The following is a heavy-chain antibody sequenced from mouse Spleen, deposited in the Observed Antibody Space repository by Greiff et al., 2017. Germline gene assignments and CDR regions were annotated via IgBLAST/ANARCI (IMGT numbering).Heavy chain of an antibody. CDR2: INPSSGYT. CDR3: ARDYDGYSYYFDY. J-gene: IGHJ2*01. CDR1: GYTFTSYW. D-gene: IGHD2-3*01. Sequence: VQLQESGAELAKPGASVKLSCKASGYTFTSYWMHWVKQRPGQGLEWIGYINPSSGYTKYNQKFKDKATLTADKSSSTAYMQLSSLTYEDSAVYYCARDYDGYSYYFDYWGQGTTLTVSS. V-gene: IGHV1-7*01.